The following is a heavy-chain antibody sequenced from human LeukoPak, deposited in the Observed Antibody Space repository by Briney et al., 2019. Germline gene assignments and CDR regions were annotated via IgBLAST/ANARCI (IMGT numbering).Heavy chain of an antibody. CDR1: GFTFSSYS. CDR3: ARGLTPYYPDAFDV. J-gene: IGHJ3*01. D-gene: IGHD3-10*01. Sequence: GGSLRLSCAASGFTFSSYSMNWVRQAPGKGLEWVSVLYSGGSTYYSDSAKGRFTISRDNSKNTLYLQMSSLTAEDTAVYYCARGLTPYYPDAFDVWGQGTMVTVSS. CDR2: LYSGGST. V-gene: IGHV3-66*01.